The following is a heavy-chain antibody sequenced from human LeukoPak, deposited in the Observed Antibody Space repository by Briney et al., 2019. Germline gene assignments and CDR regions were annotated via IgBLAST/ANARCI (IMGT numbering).Heavy chain of an antibody. D-gene: IGHD6-19*01. CDR2: ISAYNGNT. CDR3: ARGGQASSGWYPQPRHFDY. CDR1: GYTFTSYG. J-gene: IGHJ4*02. V-gene: IGHV1-18*01. Sequence: VASVKVSCKASGYTFTSYGISWVRQAPGQGLEWMGWISAYNGNTNYAQKLQGRVTMTTDTSTSTAYMELRSLRSGDTAVYYCARGGQASSGWYPQPRHFDYWGQGTLVTVSS.